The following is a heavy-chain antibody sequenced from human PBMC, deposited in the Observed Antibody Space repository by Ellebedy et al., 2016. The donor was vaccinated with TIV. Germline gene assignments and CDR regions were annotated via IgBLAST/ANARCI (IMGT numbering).Heavy chain of an antibody. Sequence: GESLKISCAASGFTFSSYGMHWVRQAPGKGLAWVAGMWYDGTHEHYADSVKGRFTISRDNSKNMLYLQMNSLRAEDTALYFCAREFGDYFFDSWGQGTLVTVSS. V-gene: IGHV3-33*08. CDR3: AREFGDYFFDS. D-gene: IGHD2-21*02. CDR2: MWYDGTHE. CDR1: GFTFSSYG. J-gene: IGHJ4*02.